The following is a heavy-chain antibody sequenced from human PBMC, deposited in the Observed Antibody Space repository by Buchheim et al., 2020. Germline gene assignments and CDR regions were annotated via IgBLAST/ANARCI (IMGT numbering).Heavy chain of an antibody. J-gene: IGHJ5*02. Sequence: QVQLVASGGGLVKPGGSLRLSCAASGFSFSDSYMNWIRQAPGKGLEWVAYISNSGNSAYYADSVKGRFTISWDNAKNSLYLQMNSLRAEDTAVYYCARDRRGVLVPAGNDWFDPWGQGTL. CDR1: GFSFSDSY. CDR2: ISNSGNSA. D-gene: IGHD2-2*01. CDR3: ARDRRGVLVPAGNDWFDP. V-gene: IGHV3-11*01.